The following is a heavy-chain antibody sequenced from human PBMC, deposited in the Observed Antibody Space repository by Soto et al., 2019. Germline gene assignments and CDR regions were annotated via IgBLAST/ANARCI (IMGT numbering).Heavy chain of an antibody. D-gene: IGHD6-13*01. J-gene: IGHJ4*02. Sequence: SETLSLTCTVSGGSISSYYWSWIRQPPGKGLEWIGYIYYSGSTNYDPSLKSRVTISVDTSKNQFSLKLSSVTAADTAVYYCARGKRYSSSWYVDYWGKGTLVTVSS. CDR3: ARGKRYSSSWYVDY. CDR2: IYYSGST. V-gene: IGHV4-59*01. CDR1: GGSISSYY.